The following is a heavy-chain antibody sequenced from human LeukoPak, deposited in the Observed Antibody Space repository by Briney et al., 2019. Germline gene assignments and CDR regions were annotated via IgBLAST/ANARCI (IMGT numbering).Heavy chain of an antibody. CDR3: ARDGYDSSGTYYYYGMDV. V-gene: IGHV3-33*01. CDR1: GFTFSSYG. CDR2: IWYDGSNK. J-gene: IGHJ6*02. D-gene: IGHD3-22*01. Sequence: GGPLRLSCAASGFTFSSYGMHWVRQAPGKGLEWVAVIWYDGSNKYYADSVKGRFTISRDNSKNTLYLQMNSLRAEDTAVYYCARDGYDSSGTYYYYGMDVWGQGTTVTVSS.